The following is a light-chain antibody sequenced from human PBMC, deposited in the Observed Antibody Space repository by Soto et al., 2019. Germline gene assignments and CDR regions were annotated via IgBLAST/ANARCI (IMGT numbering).Light chain of an antibody. V-gene: IGLV2-14*01. J-gene: IGLJ2*01. CDR2: DVS. CDR1: RSDVGGYNY. Sequence: QSALTQPASVSGSPGQSISISCTGTRSDVGGYNYVSWYQQHPGKAPKVMIYDVSNRPSGVSNRFSGSKSGNTASLTVSGLQAADAADYYCSSYTTNSTLVFGGGTKLTVL. CDR3: SSYTTNSTLV.